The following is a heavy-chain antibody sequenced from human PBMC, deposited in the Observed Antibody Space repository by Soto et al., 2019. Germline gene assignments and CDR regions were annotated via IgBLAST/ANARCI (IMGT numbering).Heavy chain of an antibody. D-gene: IGHD3-22*01. J-gene: IGHJ4*02. Sequence: SETLSLTCTVSGGSISSYYCGWIRQPAGKGLEWIGRIYTSGSPNYNPSLKSRVTMSVDTSKNQFSMKLSSVTAADTAVYYCARTTPMVVFDYWGQGTLVTVSS. CDR1: GGSISSYY. V-gene: IGHV4-4*07. CDR3: ARTTPMVVFDY. CDR2: IYTSGSP.